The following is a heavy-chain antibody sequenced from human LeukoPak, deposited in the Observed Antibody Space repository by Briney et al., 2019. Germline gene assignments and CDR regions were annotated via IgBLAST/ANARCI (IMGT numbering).Heavy chain of an antibody. CDR2: IWYDGSNK. V-gene: IGHV3-33*01. CDR1: GFTFSSYG. J-gene: IGHJ3*02. Sequence: GGSLRLSCAASGFTFSSYGMHWVRQAPGKGLEWVAVIWYDGSNKYYADSVKGRFTISRDNSKNTLYLQMNSLRAEDTAVYYCARAGDLGYCSSTSCYGVFAFDIRGQGTMVTVSS. CDR3: ARAGDLGYCSSTSCYGVFAFDI. D-gene: IGHD2-2*01.